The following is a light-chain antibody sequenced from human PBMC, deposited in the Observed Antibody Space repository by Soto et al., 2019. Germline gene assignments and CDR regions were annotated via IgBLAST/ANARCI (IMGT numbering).Light chain of an antibody. Sequence: DIQMTQSPSSLSASVGDTGTLTCRASQSVDNYLKWYQQTPGKAPGLLIYAASTLQSGVPSRFSGTGSGTDFRRTLSRLQPGDFATYYCHQDLRPPLTCGPGPKVDIK. V-gene: IGKV1-39*01. J-gene: IGKJ3*01. CDR1: QSVDNY. CDR3: HQDLRPPLT. CDR2: AAS.